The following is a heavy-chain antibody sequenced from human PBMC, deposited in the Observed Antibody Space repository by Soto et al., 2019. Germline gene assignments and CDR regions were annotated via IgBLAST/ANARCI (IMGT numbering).Heavy chain of an antibody. V-gene: IGHV1-18*04. CDR3: ARGRTTGGVVSKGPDH. CDR1: GYPFTPYG. J-gene: IGHJ4*01. D-gene: IGHD3-3*01. CDR2: ISTYNGNT. Sequence: ASVKVSCTASGYPFTPYGITWLRQAPGPGLEGMGWISTYNGNTNYAQSLQGRVTMTGETSSTTAYMQPRSLRSDATTVSYRARGRTTGGVVSKGPDHWGQGTLVTVYS.